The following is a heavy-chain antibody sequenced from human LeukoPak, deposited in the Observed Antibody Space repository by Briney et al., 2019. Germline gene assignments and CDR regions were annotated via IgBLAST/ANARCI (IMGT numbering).Heavy chain of an antibody. V-gene: IGHV3-21*01. Sequence: GGSLRLSCAASGFTFSTYSMNWVRQAPGKGLEWVSSISSSSSYKYYADSVKGRFTISRDNAKNSLYLQMNSLRAEDTAVYYCAREWDPSAFDIWGQGTMVTVSS. CDR3: AREWDPSAFDI. J-gene: IGHJ3*02. CDR2: ISSSSSYK. CDR1: GFTFSTYS. D-gene: IGHD1-26*01.